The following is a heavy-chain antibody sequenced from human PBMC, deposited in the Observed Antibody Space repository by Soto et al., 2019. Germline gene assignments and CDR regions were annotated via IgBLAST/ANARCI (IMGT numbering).Heavy chain of an antibody. CDR3: ARAEGGYCSSTSCYRFFYFDY. Sequence: SDTLSLTCAVYGGSFSGYYWRWIRQPPGKGLEWIGEINHSGSTNYNPSLKSRVTISVDTSKNQFSLKLSSVTAADTAVYYCARAEGGYCSSTSCYRFFYFDYWGQGTLVTVSS. J-gene: IGHJ4*02. D-gene: IGHD2-2*02. CDR1: GGSFSGYY. CDR2: INHSGST. V-gene: IGHV4-34*01.